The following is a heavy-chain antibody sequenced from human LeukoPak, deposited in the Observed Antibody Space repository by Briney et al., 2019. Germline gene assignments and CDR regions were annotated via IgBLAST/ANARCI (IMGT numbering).Heavy chain of an antibody. J-gene: IGHJ4*02. CDR1: GFTFSSYW. V-gene: IGHV3-7*03. CDR2: IKKDGSEK. Sequence: GGSLRLSCAASGFTFSSYWMSWVRQAPGKGLEWVANIKKDGSEKYYVDSVKGRFTISRDNAKTSLYLQMNSLRAEDTAVYYCAKGPDCTSGICYTFFDYWGQGTLVTVSS. D-gene: IGHD2-8*01. CDR3: AKGPDCTSGICYTFFDY.